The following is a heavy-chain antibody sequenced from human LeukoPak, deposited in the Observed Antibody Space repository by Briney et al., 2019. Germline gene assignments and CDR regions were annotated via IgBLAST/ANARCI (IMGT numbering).Heavy chain of an antibody. J-gene: IGHJ4*02. CDR2: VDPEDGET. Sequence: VSETVPCKVSRYSLAELSMHGVGPAPGKGRAWMGGVDPEDGETTYAQKFQGRATMTEDTSTDTAYLELSSLSSEDTAVYYCATGKWLVLSFIPTQFDYWGQGTLVTVSS. CDR1: RYSLAELS. CDR3: ATGKWLVLSFIPTQFDY. D-gene: IGHD3-22*01. V-gene: IGHV1-24*01.